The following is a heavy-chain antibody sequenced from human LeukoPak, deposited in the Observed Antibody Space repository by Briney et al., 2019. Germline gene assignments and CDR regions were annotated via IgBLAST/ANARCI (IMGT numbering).Heavy chain of an antibody. J-gene: IGHJ4*02. V-gene: IGHV4-59*08. Sequence: SETLSLTCTVSGGSISSYYWSWIRQPPGKGLEWIGYIYYSGSTNYNPSLKSRVTISVDTSKNQFSLKLSSVTAADTAVYYCARAPRGYSGYDMADYFDYWGQGTLVTVSS. CDR3: ARAPRGYSGYDMADYFDY. CDR1: GGSISSYY. CDR2: IYYSGST. D-gene: IGHD5-12*01.